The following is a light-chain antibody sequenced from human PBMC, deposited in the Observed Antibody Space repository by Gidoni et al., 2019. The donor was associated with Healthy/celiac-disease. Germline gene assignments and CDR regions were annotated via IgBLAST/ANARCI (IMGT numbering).Light chain of an antibody. CDR2: AAS. CDR3: QQSYSTPGT. V-gene: IGKV1-39*01. CDR1: QSISSY. Sequence: DIQMTQSPSSLSAPVGDRVTIICRASQSISSYLNWYQQKPGKAPKLLIYAASSLQSGVPSRFSGSGSGTDFTLTISSLQPEDFATYYCQQSYSTPGTFGQGTKVEIK. J-gene: IGKJ1*01.